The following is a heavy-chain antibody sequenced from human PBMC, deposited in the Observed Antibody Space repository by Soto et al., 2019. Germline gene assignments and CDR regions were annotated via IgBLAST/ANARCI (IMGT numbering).Heavy chain of an antibody. CDR1: GFTFSSYG. Sequence: QVQLVESGGGVVQPGRSPRLSCAASGFTFSSYGMHWVRQAPGKGLEWVAVISYDGSNKYYADSVKGRFTISRDNSKNTLYLQMNSLRAEDTAVYYCAKDRGSYYFDYWGQGTLVTVSS. V-gene: IGHV3-30*18. CDR2: ISYDGSNK. J-gene: IGHJ4*02. D-gene: IGHD1-26*01. CDR3: AKDRGSYYFDY.